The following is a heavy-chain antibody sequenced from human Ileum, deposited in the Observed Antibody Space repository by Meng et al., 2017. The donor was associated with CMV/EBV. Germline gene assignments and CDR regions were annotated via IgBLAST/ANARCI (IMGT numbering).Heavy chain of an antibody. CDR3: ARDLTNKWFYY. Sequence: QKQLQESGPGVVKPAEALSLTCTSSGDPISSGRHSWAWFRQPPGKRLEWIGSMYFSGIADYNPSLKSRVTISLHATQKQFSLRLTSVTAADSAVYFCARDLTNKWFYYWGQGTLVTVSS. CDR1: GDPISSGRHS. CDR2: MYFSGIA. V-gene: IGHV4-39*07. D-gene: IGHD1-26*01. J-gene: IGHJ4*02.